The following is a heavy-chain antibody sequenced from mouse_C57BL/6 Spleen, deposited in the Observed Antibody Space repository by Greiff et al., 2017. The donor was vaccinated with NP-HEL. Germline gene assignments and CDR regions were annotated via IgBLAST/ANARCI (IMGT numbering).Heavy chain of an antibody. J-gene: IGHJ2*01. CDR1: GYTFTDYE. V-gene: IGHV1-15*01. Sequence: VQLQQSGAELVRPGASVTLSCKASGYTFTDYEMHWVKQTPVHGLEWIGAIDPETGGTAYNQKFKGKAILTADKSSSTAYMELRSLTSEDSAVYYCTRESSYGNYLRYFDYWGQSTTLTVSS. CDR3: TRESSYGNYLRYFDY. CDR2: IDPETGGT. D-gene: IGHD2-1*01.